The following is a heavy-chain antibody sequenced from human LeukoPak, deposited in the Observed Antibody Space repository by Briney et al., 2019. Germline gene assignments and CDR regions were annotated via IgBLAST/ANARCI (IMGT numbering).Heavy chain of an antibody. J-gene: IGHJ4*02. V-gene: IGHV3-48*04. D-gene: IGHD1-7*01. CDR2: IRSSGTST. CDR3: ARMNYVSSGWGAPFDY. CDR1: GFTFSSFS. Sequence: GGSLRLFCAASGFTFSSFSMNWVRQAPGKGLEWVSYIRSSGTSTDYTGSVKGRFTISRDNAKNSLYLQMNSLRAEDTAVYYCARMNYVSSGWGAPFDYWGQGTLVTVSS.